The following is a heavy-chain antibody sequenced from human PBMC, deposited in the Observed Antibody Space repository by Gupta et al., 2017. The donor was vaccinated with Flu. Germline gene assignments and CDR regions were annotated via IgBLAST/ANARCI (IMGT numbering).Heavy chain of an antibody. CDR1: GFTFSSYE. Sequence: EVQLVESGGGLVQPGGSLRLSCAASGFTFSSYEMNWVRQAPGKGLEWVSYISSSGSTIYYADAVKGRFTISRENAKNALYLQMNSLRAEETAVYYCARVATDYDSSELDYGGQGTLVTVSS. CDR2: ISSSGSTI. CDR3: ARVATDYDSSELDY. J-gene: IGHJ4*02. D-gene: IGHD3-22*01. V-gene: IGHV3-48*03.